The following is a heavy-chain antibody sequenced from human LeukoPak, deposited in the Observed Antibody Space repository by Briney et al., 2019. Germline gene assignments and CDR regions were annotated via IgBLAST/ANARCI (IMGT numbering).Heavy chain of an antibody. V-gene: IGHV3-48*03. D-gene: IGHD6-19*01. CDR2: ISSSGSTI. CDR1: GFTFSSYE. CDR3: AGGSGWYAYFDY. J-gene: IGHJ4*02. Sequence: GGSLRLSCAASGFTFSSYEMNWVRQAPGKGLEWVSYISSSGSTIYYADSVKGRFTISRDNAKNSLYLQMNSLRAEDTAVYYGAGGSGWYAYFDYWGQGTLVTVSS.